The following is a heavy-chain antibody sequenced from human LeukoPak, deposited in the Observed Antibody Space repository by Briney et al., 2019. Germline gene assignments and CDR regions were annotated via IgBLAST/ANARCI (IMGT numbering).Heavy chain of an antibody. D-gene: IGHD3-10*01. CDR2: IKSQTDGETT. Sequence: GGSLRLSCAASGFIFSNAYMSWDRQAPGKGLEWVGRIKSQTDGETTDYAAPVKGRFTISRDDSENTVYLQMNSLKTEDTAIYYCTTFRGISAPWGQGTLVTVPS. CDR3: TTFRGISAP. CDR1: GFIFSNAY. J-gene: IGHJ5*02. V-gene: IGHV3-15*01.